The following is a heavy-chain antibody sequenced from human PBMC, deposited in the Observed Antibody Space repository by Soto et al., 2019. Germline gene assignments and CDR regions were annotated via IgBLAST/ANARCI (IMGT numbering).Heavy chain of an antibody. V-gene: IGHV4-4*07. CDR2: IHRSGST. J-gene: IGHJ5*02. Sequence: SETLSLTCTVSGASMNSYHWSWIRQPAGKGLEWIGDIHRSGSTNYNPSLKSRVTMSVDTSKNQFSLRLMSLTAADTAVYYCARDQGVAAAGITWFDPWGQGSLVTVSS. D-gene: IGHD6-13*01. CDR1: GASMNSYH. CDR3: ARDQGVAAAGITWFDP.